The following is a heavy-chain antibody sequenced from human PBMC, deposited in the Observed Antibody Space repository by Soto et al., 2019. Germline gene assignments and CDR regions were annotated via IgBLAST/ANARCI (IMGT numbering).Heavy chain of an antibody. V-gene: IGHV3-30*18. J-gene: IGHJ4*02. Sequence: QVHLVESGGGVVQPGKSLRLSCAASGFIFRSYGVHWVRQAPGKGLEWVALISHDGSNAYYADAVNGRFTISRDNAKYTVYLQMNSLRAEDTAVYYCAKQGIEVAGTDYFDYWGQGALVTVAS. CDR1: GFIFRSYG. CDR3: AKQGIEVAGTDYFDY. CDR2: ISHDGSNA. D-gene: IGHD6-19*01.